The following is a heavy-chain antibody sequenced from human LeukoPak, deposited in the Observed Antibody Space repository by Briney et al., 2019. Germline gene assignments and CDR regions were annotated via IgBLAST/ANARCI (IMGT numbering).Heavy chain of an antibody. CDR2: ILYDATKK. J-gene: IGHJ6*02. CDR1: GVTFRNYG. D-gene: IGHD6-13*01. CDR3: VRDVRRSNWPYHYYGMDV. V-gene: IGHV3-33*01. Sequence: GGSLRLSCAASGVTFRNYGMHWVRQAPGRGLEWVAAILYDATKKDYADSVKGRFTISRDNSKNTLYLQMNSLRAEDTAVYYCVRDVRRSNWPYHYYGMDVWGQGTTVTVSS.